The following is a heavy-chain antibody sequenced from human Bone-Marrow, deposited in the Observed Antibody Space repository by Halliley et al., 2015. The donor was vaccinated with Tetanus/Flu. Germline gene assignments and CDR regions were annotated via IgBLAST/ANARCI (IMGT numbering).Heavy chain of an antibody. Sequence: VGNIYQGGSPNYNPSPKSRVTMSVDPSKNQFSVKLPLGAAVDTAVYYCAKKIAGRDWFDPWGQGTLVIVSS. V-gene: IGHV4-28*01. D-gene: IGHD6-6*01. CDR3: AKKIAGRDWFDP. CDR2: IYQGGSP. J-gene: IGHJ5*02.